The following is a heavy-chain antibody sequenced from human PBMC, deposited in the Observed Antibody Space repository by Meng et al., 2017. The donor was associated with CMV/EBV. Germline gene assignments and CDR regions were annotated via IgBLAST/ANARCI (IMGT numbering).Heavy chain of an antibody. CDR3: ARAGDYGGRGYFDY. V-gene: IGHV1-69*12. CDR2: IIPIFGTA. J-gene: IGHJ4*02. D-gene: IGHD4-23*01. CDR1: GGTFSSYA. Sequence: VQLVRAGAEVQKPGASGKVSCKASGGTFSSYAISWVRQAPGQGLEWMGGIIPIFGTANYAQKFQGRVTITADESTSTAYMELSSLRSEDTAVYYCARAGDYGGRGYFDYWGQGTLVTVSS.